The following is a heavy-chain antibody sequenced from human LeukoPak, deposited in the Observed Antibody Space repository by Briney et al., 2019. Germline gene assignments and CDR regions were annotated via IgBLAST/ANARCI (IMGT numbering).Heavy chain of an antibody. D-gene: IGHD1-26*01. CDR2: ISSSGSTI. V-gene: IGHV3-48*03. CDR1: GFTFSIYE. Sequence: PGGSLRLSCAASGFTFSIYEMNWVRQAPGKGLEWLSYISSSGSTIHYADSVKGRFTISRDNAKNSLYLEMSSLTTEDTALYFCARDGTVGVPGTLYFDSWGQGVLVTVSS. J-gene: IGHJ4*02. CDR3: ARDGTVGVPGTLYFDS.